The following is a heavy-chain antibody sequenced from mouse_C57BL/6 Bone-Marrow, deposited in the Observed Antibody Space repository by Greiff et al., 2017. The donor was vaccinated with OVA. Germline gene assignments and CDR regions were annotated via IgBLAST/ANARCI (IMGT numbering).Heavy chain of an antibody. V-gene: IGHV14-1*01. CDR3: TTSRIAMDY. CDR2: IDPEDGDT. CDR1: GFNIKDYY. J-gene: IGHJ4*01. Sequence: VHVKQSGAELVRPGASVKLSCTASGFNIKDYYMHWVKQRPEQGLEWIGRIDPEDGDTEYAPKFQGKATMTADTSSNTAYLQLSSLTSEDTAVYYCTTSRIAMDYWGQGTSVTVSS.